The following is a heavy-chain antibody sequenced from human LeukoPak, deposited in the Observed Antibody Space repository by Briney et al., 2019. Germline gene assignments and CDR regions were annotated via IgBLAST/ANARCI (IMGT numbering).Heavy chain of an antibody. CDR1: GFSLSTRGVG. CDR3: AHRFLQSADFDWLLTQYNWFNP. Sequence: SGPTLVNPTQTLTLTCTFSGFSLSTRGVGVGWIRQPPAKALEWLALISWAEDKRYGPSLKSRLTITKDTSKNQVVLTMTNMDPVDTATYYCAHRFLQSADFDWLLTQYNWFNPWGQGTLVTVSS. J-gene: IGHJ5*02. V-gene: IGHV2-5*05. CDR2: ISWAEDK. D-gene: IGHD3-9*01.